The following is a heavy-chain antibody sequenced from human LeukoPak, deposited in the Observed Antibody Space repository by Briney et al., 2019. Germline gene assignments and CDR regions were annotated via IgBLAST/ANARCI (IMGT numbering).Heavy chain of an antibody. Sequence: GGSLTLSCAASGFTLSSYGMHWVRQAPGKGLEWVAFIRYDGSNKYYADSVKGRFTISRDNSKNTLYLQMNSLRAEDTAVYYCAKDLRDSGSAADAFDIWGHGTTVTVSS. CDR1: GFTLSSYG. CDR2: IRYDGSNK. D-gene: IGHD6-6*01. J-gene: IGHJ3*02. CDR3: AKDLRDSGSAADAFDI. V-gene: IGHV3-30*02.